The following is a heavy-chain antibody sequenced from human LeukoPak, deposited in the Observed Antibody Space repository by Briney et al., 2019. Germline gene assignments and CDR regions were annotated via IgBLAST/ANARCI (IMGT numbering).Heavy chain of an antibody. J-gene: IGHJ4*02. CDR2: MNPNSGNT. CDR3: ARSNYYDFWSGYFDY. V-gene: IGHV1-8*01. Sequence: ASVKVSCKASGYTFTSYDINWVRQATGQGLEWVGWMNPNSGNTGYAQKFQGRVTMTRNTSISAAYMELSSLRSEDTAVYYCARSNYYDFWSGYFDYWGQGTLVTVSS. D-gene: IGHD3-3*01. CDR1: GYTFTSYD.